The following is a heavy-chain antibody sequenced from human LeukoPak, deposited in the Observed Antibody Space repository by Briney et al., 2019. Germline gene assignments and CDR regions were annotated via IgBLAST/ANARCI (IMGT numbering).Heavy chain of an antibody. CDR2: ISSSGST. CDR1: GDSISSGDYY. Sequence: SQTLSLTCTVSGDSISSGDYYWSWIRQPAGKGLEWIGRISSSGSTNYNPSLKSRVTISVDTSKNDFSLRLNSVTAADTAVYYCARFVGSSWLAFDIWGQGTMVTVSS. D-gene: IGHD6-13*01. CDR3: ARFVGSSWLAFDI. J-gene: IGHJ3*02. V-gene: IGHV4-61*02.